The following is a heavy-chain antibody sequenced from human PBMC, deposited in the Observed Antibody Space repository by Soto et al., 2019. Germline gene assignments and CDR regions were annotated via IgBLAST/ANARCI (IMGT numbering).Heavy chain of an antibody. Sequence: SCVVSGFTFSSSFMIWVRQAPGEGLERVSSINGRGDEIHYADTVKGRFSISRDNSRNTLFLQMNSLRVDDTALYYCATYAQTNRADDWGQGTLVTVSS. CDR1: GFTFSSSF. CDR3: ATYAQTNRADD. V-gene: IGHV3-23*01. J-gene: IGHJ4*02. CDR2: INGRGDEI. D-gene: IGHD3-16*01.